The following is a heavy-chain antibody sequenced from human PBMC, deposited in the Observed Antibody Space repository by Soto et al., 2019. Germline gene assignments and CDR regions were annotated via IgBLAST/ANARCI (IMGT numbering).Heavy chain of an antibody. D-gene: IGHD3-22*01. CDR3: ARSGYYYDSSGSFDY. Sequence: SATLSLTCTVSGGSISSYYWSWIRQPPGKGLEWIGYIYYSGSTNYNPSLKSRVTISVDTSKNQFSLKLSSVTAADTAVYYCARSGYYYDSSGSFDYWGQGTLVTVS. CDR2: IYYSGST. V-gene: IGHV4-59*01. J-gene: IGHJ4*02. CDR1: GGSISSYY.